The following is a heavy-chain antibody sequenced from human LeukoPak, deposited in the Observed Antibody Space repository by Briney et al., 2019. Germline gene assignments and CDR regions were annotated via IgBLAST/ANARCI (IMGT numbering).Heavy chain of an antibody. CDR2: IYHSGST. CDR3: ARVPRSYYYYYYMDV. V-gene: IGHV4-4*02. Sequence: SETLSLTCAVSGGSISSSNWWSWVRQPLGKGLEWIGEIYHSGSTNYNPSLKSRVTISADTSKNQFSLKLSSVTAADTAVYYCARVPRSYYYYYYMDVWGKGTTVTVSS. J-gene: IGHJ6*03. CDR1: GGSISSSNW.